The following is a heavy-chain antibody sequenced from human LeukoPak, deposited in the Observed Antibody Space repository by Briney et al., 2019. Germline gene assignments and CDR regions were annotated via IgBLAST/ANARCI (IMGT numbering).Heavy chain of an antibody. CDR3: ARQEHPPYYDILTGYYGTYYYGMDV. CDR2: INDSGGKT. V-gene: IGHV3-23*01. J-gene: IGHJ6*02. CDR1: GFTFSSFA. Sequence: GGSLRLSCAASGFTFSSFAMSWVRQAPGKGLEWVSGINDSGGKTYYADSVKGRSTISRDNPKNTLYLQINNLRAEDTAVYYCARQEHPPYYDILTGYYGTYYYGMDVWGQGTTVTVSS. D-gene: IGHD3-9*01.